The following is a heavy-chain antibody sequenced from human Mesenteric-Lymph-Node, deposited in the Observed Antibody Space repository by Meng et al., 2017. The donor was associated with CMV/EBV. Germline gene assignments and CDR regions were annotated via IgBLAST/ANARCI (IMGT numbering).Heavy chain of an antibody. J-gene: IGHJ4*02. Sequence: GGSLRLSCAASGFTFSSYSMNWVRQAPGKGLEWVSSISSSSSYIYYADLVKGRFTISRDNAKSSLYLQMNSLRDEDTAVYYCAREGSRVGATKQKDHYFDYWGQGTLVTVSS. CDR1: GFTFSSYS. CDR3: AREGSRVGATKQKDHYFDY. CDR2: ISSSSSYI. V-gene: IGHV3-21*01. D-gene: IGHD1-26*01.